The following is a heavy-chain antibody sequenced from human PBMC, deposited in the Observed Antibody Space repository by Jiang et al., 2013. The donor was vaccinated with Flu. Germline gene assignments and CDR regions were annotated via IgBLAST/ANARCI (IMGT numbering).Heavy chain of an antibody. V-gene: IGHV4-61*01. J-gene: IGHJ5*02. D-gene: IGHD2-21*02. Sequence: GSGLVKPSETLSLTCTVSGDSAHSGSYYWSWIRQPPGKGLEWIGHIYFTGRTKYNPSLKSRVTISLDTSKNQFSLRLSSVTAADTAVYYCARAREDCGGDCPXGWFDPWGQGNPGHRLL. CDR3: ARAREDCGGDCPXGWFDP. CDR1: GDSAHSGSYY. CDR2: IYFTGRT.